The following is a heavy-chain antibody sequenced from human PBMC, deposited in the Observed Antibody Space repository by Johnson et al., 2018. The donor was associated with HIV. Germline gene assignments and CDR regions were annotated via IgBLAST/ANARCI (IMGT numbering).Heavy chain of an antibody. CDR1: GFTFSSYT. V-gene: IGHV3-30-3*01. J-gene: IGHJ3*02. Sequence: VQLVESGGGVVQPGRSLRLSCVASGFTFSSYTMHWVRQAPGKGLEWVAVISYDGSNKYYADSVKGRFTISRDNSKNTLYLQMNSLRAEDTAVYYCARDLRWSYDAFDIWGQGTMVTVSS. D-gene: IGHD5-24*01. CDR2: ISYDGSNK. CDR3: ARDLRWSYDAFDI.